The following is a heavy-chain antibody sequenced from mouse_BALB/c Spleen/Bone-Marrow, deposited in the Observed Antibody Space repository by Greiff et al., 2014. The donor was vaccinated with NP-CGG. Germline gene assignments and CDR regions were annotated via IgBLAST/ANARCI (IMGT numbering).Heavy chain of an antibody. CDR1: GFNIKDTY. J-gene: IGHJ3*01. V-gene: IGHV14-3*02. CDR3: ARWELGGAWFAY. D-gene: IGHD4-1*01. Sequence: EVQLVESGAELVKPGASVKLSCTASGFNIKDTYMHWVKQSPEQGLEWIGRIDPADGYTKYDPKLQGKSTITANTSSNTDYLQLSSLTSEDTAVYYCARWELGGAWFAYWGQGTLVTVSA. CDR2: IDPADGYT.